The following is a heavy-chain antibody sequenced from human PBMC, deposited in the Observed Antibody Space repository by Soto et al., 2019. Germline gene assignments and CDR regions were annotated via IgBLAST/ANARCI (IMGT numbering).Heavy chain of an antibody. D-gene: IGHD3-16*01. CDR1: GFTFSSYS. J-gene: IGHJ4*02. CDR2: ISSSSSTI. Sequence: HPGGSLRLSCAASGFTFSSYSMNWVRQAPGKGLEWVSYISSSSSTIYYADSVKGRFTISRDNAKNSLYLQMNSLRAEDTAVYYCARAHYDYIWGSPILFDYWGQGTLVTVSS. CDR3: ARAHYDYIWGSPILFDY. V-gene: IGHV3-48*01.